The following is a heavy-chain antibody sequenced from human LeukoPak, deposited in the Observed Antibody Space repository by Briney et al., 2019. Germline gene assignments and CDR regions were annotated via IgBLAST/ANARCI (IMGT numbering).Heavy chain of an antibody. J-gene: IGHJ4*02. V-gene: IGHV1-3*01. CDR3: AREKEYSSSSGVGY. Sequence: ASVKVSCTASGYTFTSYAMHWVRQAPGQRLEWMGWINAGNGNTKYSQKFQGRVTITRDTSASTAYMELSSLRSEDTAVYYCAREKEYSSSSGVGYWGQGTLVTVSS. CDR1: GYTFTSYA. D-gene: IGHD6-6*01. CDR2: INAGNGNT.